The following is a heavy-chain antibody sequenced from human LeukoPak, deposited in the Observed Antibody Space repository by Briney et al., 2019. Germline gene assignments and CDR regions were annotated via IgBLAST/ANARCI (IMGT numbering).Heavy chain of an antibody. CDR2: ISAYNGNT. CDR3: AREARDDILTGYYPYYFDY. Sequence: GASVKVSCNASGYTFTSYGISWVRQAPGQGLEWMGWISAYNGNTNYAQKLQGRVTMTTDTSTSTAYMELRSLRSDDTAVYYCAREARDDILTGYYPYYFDYWGQGTLVTVSS. D-gene: IGHD3-9*01. CDR1: GYTFTSYG. J-gene: IGHJ4*02. V-gene: IGHV1-18*01.